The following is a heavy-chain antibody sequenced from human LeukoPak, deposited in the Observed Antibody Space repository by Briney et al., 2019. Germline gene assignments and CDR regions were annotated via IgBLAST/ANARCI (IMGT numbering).Heavy chain of an antibody. CDR1: GYSFTSYW. Sequence: GESLKISCKGSGYSFTSYWIGWVRQMPGKGLEWMGIIYPGDSDTRYSPSFQGQVTISADKSISTAYLQWSGLKASDTAMYYCARLPITMVRGGFWVYYFDYWGQGTLVTVSS. CDR2: IYPGDSDT. D-gene: IGHD3-10*01. CDR3: ARLPITMVRGGFWVYYFDY. V-gene: IGHV5-51*01. J-gene: IGHJ4*02.